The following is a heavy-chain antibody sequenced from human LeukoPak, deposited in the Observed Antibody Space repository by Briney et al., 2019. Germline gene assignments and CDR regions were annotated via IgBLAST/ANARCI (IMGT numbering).Heavy chain of an antibody. V-gene: IGHV3-74*01. D-gene: IGHD3-10*01. CDR2: INSDGSST. CDR3: ARSFRSSGSENFDY. J-gene: IGHJ4*02. CDR1: GFTFSSYW. Sequence: PGGSLRLSCAASGFTFSSYWMHWVRHAPGKGLVWFSRINSDGSSTSYADSVKGRFTISRDNAKNTLYLQMNSLRAEDTAVYYCARSFRSSGSENFDYWGQGTLVTVSS.